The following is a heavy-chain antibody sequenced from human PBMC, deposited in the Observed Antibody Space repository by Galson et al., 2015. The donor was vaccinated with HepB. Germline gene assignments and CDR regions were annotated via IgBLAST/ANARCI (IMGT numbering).Heavy chain of an antibody. CDR1: GFTFSTYW. J-gene: IGHJ4*02. CDR3: ARGKIGIDY. V-gene: IGHV3-7*03. D-gene: IGHD2/OR15-2a*01. Sequence: SLRLSCAASGFTFSTYWMSWVRQAPGKGLEWVATVRQDGSEKYYVDSVKGRFTISRDNAKNSLYLQMNSLRAEDTAVYYCARGKIGIDYWGQGTLVTVSS. CDR2: VRQDGSEK.